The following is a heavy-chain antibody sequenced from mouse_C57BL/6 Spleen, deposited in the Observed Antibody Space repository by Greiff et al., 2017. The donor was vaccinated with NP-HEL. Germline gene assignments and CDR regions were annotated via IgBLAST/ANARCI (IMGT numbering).Heavy chain of an antibody. CDR3: ARVKFITTVPPDY. V-gene: IGHV1-64*01. CDR1: GYTFTSYW. CDR2: IHPNSGST. Sequence: VQLQQSGAELVKPGASVKLSCKASGYTFTSYWMHWVKQRPGQGLEWIGMIHPNSGSTNYNEKFKSKATLTVDKSSSTAYMQLSSLTSEDSAVYYCARVKFITTVPPDYWGQGTTLTVSS. J-gene: IGHJ2*01. D-gene: IGHD1-1*01.